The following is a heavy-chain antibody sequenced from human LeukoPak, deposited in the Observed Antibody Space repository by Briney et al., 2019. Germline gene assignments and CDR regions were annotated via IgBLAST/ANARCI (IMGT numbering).Heavy chain of an antibody. Sequence: SETLSLTCTVSGGSISSYYWSWIRQPPGKGLEWIGYIYYSGSTNYNPSLKSRVTISVDTSKNQFSLKLSSVTAADTAVYYCARGIDFWSGYLTYFDYWGQGTLVTVSS. CDR2: IYYSGST. V-gene: IGHV4-59*08. D-gene: IGHD3-3*01. CDR3: ARGIDFWSGYLTYFDY. J-gene: IGHJ4*02. CDR1: GGSISSYY.